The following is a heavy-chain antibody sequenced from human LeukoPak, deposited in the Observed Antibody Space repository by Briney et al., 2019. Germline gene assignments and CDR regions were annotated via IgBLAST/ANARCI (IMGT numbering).Heavy chain of an antibody. J-gene: IGHJ4*02. CDR2: VYHSGSAH. D-gene: IGHD3-10*01. CDR1: GYSISSGYY. V-gene: IGHV4-38-2*02. Sequence: SETLSLTCAVSGYSISSGYYWGWIRQPPGKGLEWIGSVYHSGSAHYYNPSLKSRITISLDTSKNQFSLKLSSVTAAETAVYFCARDGGRSYSDYWGQGTLVTVSS. CDR3: ARDGGRSYSDY.